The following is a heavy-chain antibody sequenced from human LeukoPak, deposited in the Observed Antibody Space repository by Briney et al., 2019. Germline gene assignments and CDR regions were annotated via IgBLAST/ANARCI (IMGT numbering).Heavy chain of an antibody. V-gene: IGHV5-51*01. D-gene: IGHD6-13*01. CDR1: GYSFTSYW. Sequence: AGESLKISCKGSGYSFTSYWIGWVRQMPGKGLEWMGIIYPGDSDTRYSPSCQGQVTSSADKSISTAYLQWSSLKASDTAMYYCASRIAAAGPTAEYFQHWGQGTLVTVSS. J-gene: IGHJ1*01. CDR2: IYPGDSDT. CDR3: ASRIAAAGPTAEYFQH.